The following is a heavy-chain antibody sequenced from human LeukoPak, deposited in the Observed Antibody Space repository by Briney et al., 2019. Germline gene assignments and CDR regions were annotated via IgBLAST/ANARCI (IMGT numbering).Heavy chain of an antibody. V-gene: IGHV3-23*01. Sequence: AGGSLRLSCAASGFTVSAYAMAWVRQAPGKGLEWVSTIYDDNTYYADSVKGRFAISTDNSKNTLYLQMNSQRVEDTAVYFCAARKVRGVWFYLDYWGQGTLVTVSS. J-gene: IGHJ4*02. CDR2: IYDDNT. D-gene: IGHD3-10*01. CDR1: GFTVSAYA. CDR3: AARKVRGVWFYLDY.